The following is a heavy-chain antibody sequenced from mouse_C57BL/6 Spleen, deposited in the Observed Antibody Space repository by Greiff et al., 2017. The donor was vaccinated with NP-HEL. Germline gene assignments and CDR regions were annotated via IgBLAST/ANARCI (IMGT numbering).Heavy chain of an antibody. CDR2: ISYDGSN. J-gene: IGHJ4*01. CDR3: ARDGTYYDGYYDYAMDY. V-gene: IGHV3-6*01. D-gene: IGHD2-3*01. CDR1: GYSITSGYY. Sequence: EVHLVESGPGLVKPSQSLSLTCSVTGYSITSGYYWNWIRQFPGNKLEWMGYISYDGSNNYNPSLKNRISITRDTSKNQFFLKLNSVTTEDTATYYCARDGTYYDGYYDYAMDYWGQGTSVTVSS.